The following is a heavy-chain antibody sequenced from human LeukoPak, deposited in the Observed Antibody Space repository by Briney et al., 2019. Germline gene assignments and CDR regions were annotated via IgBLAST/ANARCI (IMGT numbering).Heavy chain of an antibody. V-gene: IGHV1-2*02. J-gene: IGHJ4*02. D-gene: IGHD3-10*01. Sequence: ASVKVSCKASGYTFTGYYMHWVRQAPGQGLEWMGWINPNSGGTNYAQKFQGRVTMTRDTSISIAYMELSRLRSDDTAVYYCARSITMVRGVIIPAHYDYWGQGTLVTVSS. CDR1: GYTFTGYY. CDR2: INPNSGGT. CDR3: ARSITMVRGVIIPAHYDY.